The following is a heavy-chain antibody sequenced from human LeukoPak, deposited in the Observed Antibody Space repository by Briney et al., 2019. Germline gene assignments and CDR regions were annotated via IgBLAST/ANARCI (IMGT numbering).Heavy chain of an antibody. CDR3: AREVSSGWPFPFDY. D-gene: IGHD6-19*01. J-gene: IGHJ4*02. V-gene: IGHV1-69*05. Sequence: SVKVSCKASGGTFSSYAISWVRQAPGQGLEWMGRIIPIFGTANYAQKFQGRVTITTDESTSTAYMELSGLRSEDTAVYYCAREVSSGWPFPFDYWGQGTLVTVSS. CDR2: IIPIFGTA. CDR1: GGTFSSYA.